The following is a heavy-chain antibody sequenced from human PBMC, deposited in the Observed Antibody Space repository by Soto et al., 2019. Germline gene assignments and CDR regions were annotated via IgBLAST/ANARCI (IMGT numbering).Heavy chain of an antibody. Sequence: PSETLSLTCTVSGGSISSGGYYWSWIRQHPGEGLEWIGYIYYSGSTYYNPSLKSRVTISVDTSKNQFSLKLSSVTAADTAVYYCARSGYSYGPNPLLYWGQGTLVTVSS. J-gene: IGHJ4*02. D-gene: IGHD5-18*01. CDR3: ARSGYSYGPNPLLY. CDR2: IYYSGST. V-gene: IGHV4-31*03. CDR1: GGSISSGGYY.